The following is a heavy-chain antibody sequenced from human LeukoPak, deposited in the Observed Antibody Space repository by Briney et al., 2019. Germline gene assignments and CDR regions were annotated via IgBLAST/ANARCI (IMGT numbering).Heavy chain of an antibody. CDR1: GLTFSSYA. CDR2: ITGSGDNT. Sequence: GGSLRLSCAASGLTFSSYAMSWVRQAPGKGLEWVSTITGSGDNTYYTESAKGRFTFSRDNSRNTLYLQMNSLRAEDTAVYYCATDYTPYVGASADWGQGTLVTVSS. CDR3: ATDYTPYVGASAD. D-gene: IGHD1-26*01. J-gene: IGHJ4*02. V-gene: IGHV3-23*01.